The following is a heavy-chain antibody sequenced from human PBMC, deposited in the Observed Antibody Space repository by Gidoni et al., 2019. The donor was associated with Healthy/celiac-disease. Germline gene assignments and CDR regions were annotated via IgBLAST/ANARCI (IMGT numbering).Heavy chain of an antibody. J-gene: IGHJ4*02. CDR2: ISGSGGST. CDR1: GFTFRSYA. Sequence: EVQLLESGGGLVQPGGSLRLSCAASGFTFRSYAMSWVRQAPGKGLEWVSAISGSGGSTYYADSVKGRFTISRDNSKNTLYLQMNSLRAEDTAVYYCAKWIMDVGSWECYFDYWGQGTLVTVSS. V-gene: IGHV3-23*01. D-gene: IGHD3-10*01. CDR3: AKWIMDVGSWECYFDY.